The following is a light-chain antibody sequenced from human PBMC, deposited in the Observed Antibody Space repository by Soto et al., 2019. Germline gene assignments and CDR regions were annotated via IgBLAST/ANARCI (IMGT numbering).Light chain of an antibody. CDR1: QSVSRN. J-gene: IGKJ1*01. CDR2: GAS. V-gene: IGKV3-15*01. CDR3: QQYHNWPPT. Sequence: EIVMTQSPATLSVSPGERATLSCRASQSVSRNLAWYQQKPGQAPRLLIYGASTRATGIPARFSGSGSGTEFTLTISSQQSEDFAVYSCQQYHNWPPTFGQGTKVEIK.